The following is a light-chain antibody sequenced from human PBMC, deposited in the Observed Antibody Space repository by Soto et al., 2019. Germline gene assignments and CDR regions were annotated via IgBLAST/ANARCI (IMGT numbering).Light chain of an antibody. CDR2: DVY. J-gene: IGLJ1*01. V-gene: IGLV2-14*03. CDR1: SSDIGSSDH. CDR3: SSYTSTTSYV. Sequence: QSALPQPASVSDSPGQSITLSCIGTSSDIGSSDHVSWHQQHPGRAPKLIIYDVYNRPSGVSHRFSGSKTGNTASLIISGLQAEDEADYYCSSYTSTTSYVFGSGTKVTVL.